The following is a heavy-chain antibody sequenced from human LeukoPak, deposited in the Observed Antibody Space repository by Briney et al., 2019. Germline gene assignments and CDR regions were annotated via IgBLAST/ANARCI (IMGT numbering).Heavy chain of an antibody. CDR2: IKEDGGEK. V-gene: IGHV3-7*01. J-gene: IGHJ4*02. Sequence: HPGGSLRLSCVASGFTFSGSWMTWVRQAPGKGLELVANIKEDGGEKYYLDSVKGRFTISRDNAKNSLYLQMNSLRVEDTALYYCARGGYYVLDYWGQGTLVTVSS. D-gene: IGHD3-10*02. CDR3: ARGGYYVLDY. CDR1: GFTFSGSW.